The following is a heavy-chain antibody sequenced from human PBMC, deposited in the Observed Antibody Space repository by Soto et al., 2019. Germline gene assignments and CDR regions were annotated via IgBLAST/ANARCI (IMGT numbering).Heavy chain of an antibody. Sequence: QLPLQESGPGLVKPSETLSLTSTVSGGSISRNDYYWGWSRQPPGTGLKWIGNIYYSGSAYYNPSLKSRVTISVDTCMNQFSLEMSSVTAADTAVYYCARLSGITMVRGRIDPWGQGALVTVSS. CDR3: ARLSGITMVRGRIDP. D-gene: IGHD3-10*01. CDR1: GGSISRNDYY. V-gene: IGHV4-39*01. CDR2: IYYSGSA. J-gene: IGHJ5*02.